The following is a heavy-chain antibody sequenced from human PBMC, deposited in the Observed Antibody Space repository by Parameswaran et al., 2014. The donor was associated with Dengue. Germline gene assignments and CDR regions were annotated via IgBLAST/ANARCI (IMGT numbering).Heavy chain of an antibody. V-gene: IGHV2-26*01. CDR2: IFSNDEK. J-gene: IGHJ5*02. CDR3: ARIQLYNWFDP. Sequence: PGKALEWLAHIFSNDEKSYSTSLKSRLTISKDTSKSQVVLTMTNMDPVDTATYYCARIQLYNWFDPWGQGTLVTVSS. D-gene: IGHD1-1*01.